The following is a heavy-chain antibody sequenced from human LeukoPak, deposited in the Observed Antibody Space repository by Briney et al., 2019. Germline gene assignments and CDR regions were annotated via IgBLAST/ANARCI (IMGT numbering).Heavy chain of an antibody. CDR1: GFTFSSYG. CDR3: AKKLSYSSGLMGGAFDI. V-gene: IGHV3-74*01. CDR2: FKADGSTT. D-gene: IGHD6-19*01. J-gene: IGHJ3*02. Sequence: GGSLRLSCAASGFTFSSYGMHWVRQAPGKGLVWVSLFKADGSTTLYADSVKGRFTISRDNAKNTLYLQMNSLRAEDTAVYYCAKKLSYSSGLMGGAFDIWGQGTMVTVSS.